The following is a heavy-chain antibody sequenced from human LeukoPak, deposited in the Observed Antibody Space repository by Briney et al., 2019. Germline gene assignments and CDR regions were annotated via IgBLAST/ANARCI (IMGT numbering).Heavy chain of an antibody. D-gene: IGHD3-10*01. J-gene: IGHJ3*02. CDR1: GGSISSGGYY. CDR2: IFYGGST. CDR3: ERDVMVRGVIDAGRAFDI. V-gene: IGHV4-31*03. Sequence: PSQTLSLTCTVSGGSISSGGYYWSWIRQHPGKGLEGIGDIFYGGSTYYKPSLKSRVTISVDTSKNQFSLKLSSVTAADTAVYYCERDVMVRGVIDAGRAFDIWGQGTMVTVSS.